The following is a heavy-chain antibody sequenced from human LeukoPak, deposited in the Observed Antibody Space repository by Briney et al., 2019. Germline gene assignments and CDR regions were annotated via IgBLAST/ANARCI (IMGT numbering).Heavy chain of an antibody. V-gene: IGHV4-59*01. Sequence: PSETLSLTCTVSGGSISSYYWSWIRQPPGKGLEWIGYIYYSGSTNYNPSLKSRVTISVDTSKNQFSLKLSSVTAADTAVYYCAKTHYEYDMDVWGQGTTVTVSS. CDR1: GGSISSYY. CDR3: AKTHYEYDMDV. CDR2: IYYSGST. D-gene: IGHD4-23*01. J-gene: IGHJ6*02.